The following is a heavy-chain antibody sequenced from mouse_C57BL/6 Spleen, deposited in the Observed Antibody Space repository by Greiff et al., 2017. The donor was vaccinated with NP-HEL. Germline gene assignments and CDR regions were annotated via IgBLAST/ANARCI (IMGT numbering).Heavy chain of an antibody. D-gene: IGHD2-2*01. CDR2: IWRGGST. Sequence: QVQLQQSGPGLVQPSPSLSITCTVSGFSLTSYGVHWVRQSPGKGLEWLGVIWRGGSTDYNAAFMSSLGINKDNTKSKVLSKMNSLQADDTAIYCCAKSYGYPWFADWGQGTLVTVAA. CDR1: GFSLTSYG. V-gene: IGHV2-5*01. J-gene: IGHJ3*01. CDR3: AKSYGYPWFAD.